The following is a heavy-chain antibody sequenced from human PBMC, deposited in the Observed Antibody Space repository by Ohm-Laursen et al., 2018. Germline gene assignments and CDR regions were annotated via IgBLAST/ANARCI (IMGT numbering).Heavy chain of an antibody. CDR1: GGSVRSGSSY. J-gene: IGHJ3*02. V-gene: IGHV2-70*11. Sequence: TLSLTCAVSGGSVRSGSSYWSWIRQPPGKALEWLARIDWDDDKYYSSSLKTRLTISKDTSKNQVVLTMTNMDPVDTATYYCARLTTVTHHDAFDIWGQGTMVTVSS. D-gene: IGHD4-17*01. CDR3: ARLTTVTHHDAFDI. CDR2: IDWDDDK.